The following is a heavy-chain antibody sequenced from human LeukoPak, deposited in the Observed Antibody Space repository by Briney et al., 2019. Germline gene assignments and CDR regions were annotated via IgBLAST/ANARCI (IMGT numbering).Heavy chain of an antibody. V-gene: IGHV3-21*01. Sequence: GGSLRLSCAASGFTFSSYSMNWVRQAPGKGLEWVSSISSSSSYIYYADSVKGRFTISRDNAKNSLYLQMNSLRAEDTAVYYCARRAYYVIKWESAFDIWGQGTMVTVSS. CDR3: ARRAYYVIKWESAFDI. CDR1: GFTFSSYS. CDR2: ISSSSSYI. D-gene: IGHD1-26*01. J-gene: IGHJ3*02.